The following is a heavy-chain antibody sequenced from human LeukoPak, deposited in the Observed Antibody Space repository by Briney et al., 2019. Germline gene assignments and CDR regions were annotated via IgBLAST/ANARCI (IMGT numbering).Heavy chain of an antibody. CDR1: GFTFNIYG. V-gene: IGHV3-21*01. CDR3: ASGELWFDY. Sequence: GGTLRLSCAASGFTFNIYGMNWVRQAPGKGLEWVSGIRGSGVETFYADSVKGRFTISRDNAKNSLYLQMNSLRAEDTAVYYCASGELWFDYWGQGTLVTVSS. CDR2: IRGSGVET. D-gene: IGHD3-10*01. J-gene: IGHJ4*02.